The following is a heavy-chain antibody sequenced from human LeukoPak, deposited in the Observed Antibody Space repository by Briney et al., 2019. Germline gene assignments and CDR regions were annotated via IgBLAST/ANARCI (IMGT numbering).Heavy chain of an antibody. V-gene: IGHV1-69*04. CDR2: IIPILGIA. CDR3: AETDSSGYYFNY. CDR1: GGTFSSYA. Sequence: GASVKVSCKASGGTFSSYAISWVRQAPGQGLEWMGRIIPILGIANYAQKFQGRVTVTADKSTSTAYMELSSLRSEDTAVYYCAETDSSGYYFNYWGQGTLVTVSS. J-gene: IGHJ4*02. D-gene: IGHD3-22*01.